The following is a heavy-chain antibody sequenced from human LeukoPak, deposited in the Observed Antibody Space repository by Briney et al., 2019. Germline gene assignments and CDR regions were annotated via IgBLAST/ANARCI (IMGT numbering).Heavy chain of an antibody. Sequence: GGSLRLSCAASGFTFSNYAMSWVRQAPGKGLEWVSAISGSGGSTYYADSVKGRFTISRDNSKNTLYLQMNSLRAEDTAVYYCAKKNGGSGSYCNLYYWGQGTLVTVSS. V-gene: IGHV3-23*01. CDR2: ISGSGGST. CDR3: AKKNGGSGSYCNLYY. D-gene: IGHD3-10*01. CDR1: GFTFSNYA. J-gene: IGHJ4*02.